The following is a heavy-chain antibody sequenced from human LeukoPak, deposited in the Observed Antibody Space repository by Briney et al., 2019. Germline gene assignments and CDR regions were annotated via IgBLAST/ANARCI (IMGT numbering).Heavy chain of an antibody. CDR3: ARVGRLGMDV. V-gene: IGHV4-59*01. Sequence: SESLSLTCTVSGGSISSYYWSWIRQPPGKGLEWIGYIYYSGSTNYNPSLKSRVTISVDTSKNQFSLKLSSVTAADTAVYYCARVGRLGMDVWGQGTTVTVSS. CDR2: IYYSGST. J-gene: IGHJ6*02. D-gene: IGHD5/OR15-5a*01. CDR1: GGSISSYY.